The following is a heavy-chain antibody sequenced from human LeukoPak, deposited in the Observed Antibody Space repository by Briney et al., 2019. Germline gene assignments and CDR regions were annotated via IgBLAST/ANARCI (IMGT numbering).Heavy chain of an antibody. CDR3: ARSGIGRGFDI. CDR2: INSDATTT. Sequence: GGSLRLSCAASGFTFSSYEMNWVRQGPGKGLEWVSRINSDATTTTYADSVKGRFTVSRDNAKNMVYLEMNSLRGDDTAVYYCARSGIGRGFDIWGQGATVTVSS. D-gene: IGHD1-1*01. J-gene: IGHJ3*02. V-gene: IGHV3-74*03. CDR1: GFTFSSYE.